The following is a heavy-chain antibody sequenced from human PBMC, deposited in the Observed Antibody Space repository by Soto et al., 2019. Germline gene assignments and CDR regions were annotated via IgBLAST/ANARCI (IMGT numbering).Heavy chain of an antibody. CDR3: ARDSRGGYYYYYMDV. V-gene: IGHV3-21*01. D-gene: IGHD3-10*01. J-gene: IGHJ6*03. Sequence: EVQLVESGGGLVKPGGSLRLSCAASGFTFSSYSMNWVRQAPGKGLEWVSSISSSSSYIYYADSVKGRFTISRDNAKNSLYLQKNSLRAEDTAVYYCARDSRGGYYYYYMDVWGKGTTVTVSS. CDR1: GFTFSSYS. CDR2: ISSSSSYI.